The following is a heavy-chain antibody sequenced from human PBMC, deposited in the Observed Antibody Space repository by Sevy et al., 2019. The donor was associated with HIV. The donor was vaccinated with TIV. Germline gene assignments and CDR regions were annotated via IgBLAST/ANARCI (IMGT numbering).Heavy chain of an antibody. J-gene: IGHJ4*02. CDR2: IHYIGPS. D-gene: IGHD5-12*01. Sequence: SETLSLTCTVSGGSLSGGVYYWSWIRQPPGKGLEWIAYIHYIGPSYYNPSLKSRVSTFVDTSKNQFSLKLTSVTAADTAVYFCARSPGGYGNFDYCGQGTLVTVSS. V-gene: IGHV4-30-4*08. CDR1: GGSLSGGVYY. CDR3: ARSPGGYGNFDY.